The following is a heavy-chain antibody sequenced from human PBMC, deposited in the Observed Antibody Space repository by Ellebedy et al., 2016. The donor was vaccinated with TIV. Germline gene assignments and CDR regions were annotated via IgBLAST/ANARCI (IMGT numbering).Heavy chain of an antibody. CDR3: ARDNTNPRSAFDI. CDR2: IKPDGSVT. V-gene: IGHV3-7*03. CDR1: GFNFNTHF. J-gene: IGHJ3*02. Sequence: GESLKISCAASGFNFNTHFMSWVRQAPGKGLDWVASIKPDGSVTYYVDSVEGRFTISRDNARNSLYLQMNSLRAEDTAVYYCARDNTNPRSAFDIWGQGTMVTVSS.